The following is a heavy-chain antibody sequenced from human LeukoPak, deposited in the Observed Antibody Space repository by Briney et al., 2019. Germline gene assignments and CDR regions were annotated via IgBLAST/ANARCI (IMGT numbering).Heavy chain of an antibody. CDR3: ARDREYYDSSGYIDY. J-gene: IGHJ4*02. Sequence: ASVKVSCKASGYTFTSYYMHWVRQAPGQGLEWMGIINPSGGSTSYAQKFQGRVTMTRDTSTSTVSMELSSLRSEDTAVYYCARDREYYDSSGYIDYWGQGTLVTVSS. D-gene: IGHD3-22*01. CDR1: GYTFTSYY. CDR2: INPSGGST. V-gene: IGHV1-46*01.